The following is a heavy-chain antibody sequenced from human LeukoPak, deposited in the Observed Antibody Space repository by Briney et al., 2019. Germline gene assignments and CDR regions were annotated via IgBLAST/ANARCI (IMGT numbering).Heavy chain of an antibody. CDR3: ARGPSGSAFYYYYYYMDV. CDR2: ISSSSSHI. D-gene: IGHD3-10*01. V-gene: IGHV3-21*01. J-gene: IGHJ6*03. Sequence: GGSLRLSCAASRLTLSGYSMHWVRQAPGKGLEWVSSISSSSSHIYYEDSVKGRSHIPRDNAKNSLYLQMNSLRAEDTAVYYCARGPSGSAFYYYYYYMDVWGKGTTVTVSS. CDR1: RLTLSGYS.